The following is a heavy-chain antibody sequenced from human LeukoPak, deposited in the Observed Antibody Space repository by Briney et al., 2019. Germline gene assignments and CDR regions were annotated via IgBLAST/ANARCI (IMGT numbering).Heavy chain of an antibody. CDR1: GVSISSYY. V-gene: IGHV4-59*08. CDR3: ARHGNYYDSSGGDY. J-gene: IGHJ4*02. D-gene: IGHD3-22*01. CDR2: IYYSGST. Sequence: SEPLSLTCTVSGVSISSYYWSWLRQPPGKGLEWIGYIYYSGSTNYNPSLKSRVTISVDTSKNQFSLKLSSVTAADTAVYYCARHGNYYDSSGGDYWGQGTLVTVSS.